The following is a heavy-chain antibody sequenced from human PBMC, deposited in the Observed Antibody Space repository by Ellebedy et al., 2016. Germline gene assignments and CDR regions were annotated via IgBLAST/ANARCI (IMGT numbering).Heavy chain of an antibody. CDR1: GGSVSSDY. Sequence: SQTLSLTCDVSGGSVSSDYWNWIRRPPGKGLEWIGYVFHTGTTNYNPSLKSRVTLSVDTSKNQFSLKLTSVTAADTAVSYCARYLHTATTGYFDYWGQGALVTVSS. D-gene: IGHD4-17*01. J-gene: IGHJ4*02. CDR2: VFHTGTT. CDR3: ARYLHTATTGYFDY. V-gene: IGHV4-59*02.